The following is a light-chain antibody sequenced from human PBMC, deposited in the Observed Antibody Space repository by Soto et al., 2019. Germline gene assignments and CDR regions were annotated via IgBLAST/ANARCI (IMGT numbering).Light chain of an antibody. CDR3: QVWDSSSEPLV. CDR2: DDN. V-gene: IGLV3-21*02. CDR1: DIRSKR. Sequence: SYELTQPLSVSVAPGQTARITCGGNDIRSKRVSWYQQKPGQAPVLVVYDDNDRPSGIPERFSASNSGNTATLTISRVEAGDEADYYCQVWDSSSEPLVFGGGTQLTVL. J-gene: IGLJ7*01.